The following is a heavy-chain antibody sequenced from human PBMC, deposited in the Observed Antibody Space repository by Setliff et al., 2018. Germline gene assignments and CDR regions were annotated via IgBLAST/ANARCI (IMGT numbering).Heavy chain of an antibody. Sequence: ETLSLSCAASGFTFSGSAVYWVRQASGRGLEWVGRIRSKADSYATAYAASVKARFTISRDDSKNTAYLQMNSLRAEDTAVYYCVRVLSRGYWGQGTLVTVSS. CDR3: VRVLSRGY. CDR1: GFTFSGSA. J-gene: IGHJ4*02. CDR2: IRSKADSYAT. V-gene: IGHV3-73*01.